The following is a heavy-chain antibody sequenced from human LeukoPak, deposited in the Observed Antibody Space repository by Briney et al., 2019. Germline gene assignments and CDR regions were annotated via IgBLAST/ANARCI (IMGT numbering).Heavy chain of an antibody. CDR3: AKNKDWRDTSDY. V-gene: IGHV3-23*01. D-gene: IGHD5-18*01. Sequence: GGSLRLSCAASGFTFTSYTMSWVRQAPGKGLEWVSAISGSGGSTYYADSVKGRFTISRDNSKNTLYLQMNSLRAEDTAVYYCAKNKDWRDTSDYWGQGTLVTVSS. CDR1: GFTFTSYT. CDR2: ISGSGGST. J-gene: IGHJ4*02.